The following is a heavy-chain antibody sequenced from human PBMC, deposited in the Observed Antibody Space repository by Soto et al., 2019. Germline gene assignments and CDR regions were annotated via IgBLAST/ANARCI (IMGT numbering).Heavy chain of an antibody. CDR3: AQLFGEYSYGQRYLGD. D-gene: IGHD3-16*01. Sequence: EAQLVESGGGLVQPGGSLRLSCAASGFTFSSSVMSWVRQAPGKELEWVADIGSRSSAIFYADSVKGRFSISRDNAKNSLYLQMNSLRAEDTAVYYCAQLFGEYSYGQRYLGDWGQGTLVSVSS. J-gene: IGHJ4*02. CDR1: GFTFSSSV. CDR2: IGSRSSAI. V-gene: IGHV3-48*03.